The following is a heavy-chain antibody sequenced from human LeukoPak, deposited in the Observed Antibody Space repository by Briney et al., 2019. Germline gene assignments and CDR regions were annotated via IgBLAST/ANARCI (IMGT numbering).Heavy chain of an antibody. Sequence: GGSLRLSCAASGFIFSSYSMNWVRQAPGKGLEWVSSISSVSTYIYYADSLKGRFTISRDNAKNSLYLQVNSLRAEDTAVYFCARLVAVASTYYLDYWGQGTLVTVSS. J-gene: IGHJ4*02. V-gene: IGHV3-21*01. CDR2: ISSVSTYI. CDR1: GFIFSSYS. D-gene: IGHD6-19*01. CDR3: ARLVAVASTYYLDY.